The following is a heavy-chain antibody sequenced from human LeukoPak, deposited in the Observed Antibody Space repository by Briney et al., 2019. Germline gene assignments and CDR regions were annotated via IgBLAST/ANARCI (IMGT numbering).Heavy chain of an antibody. CDR1: GFTFDDYG. CDR3: ARGRFLRYDSSRIYYYYMDV. Sequence: RPGGSLRLSCAASGFTFDDYGMSWVRQAPGKGLEWIGEINHSGSTNYNPSLKSRVTISVDTSKNQFSLKLSSVTAADTAVYYCARGRFLRYDSSRIYYYYMDVWGKGTTVTVSS. CDR2: INHSGST. J-gene: IGHJ6*03. V-gene: IGHV4-34*01. D-gene: IGHD3-22*01.